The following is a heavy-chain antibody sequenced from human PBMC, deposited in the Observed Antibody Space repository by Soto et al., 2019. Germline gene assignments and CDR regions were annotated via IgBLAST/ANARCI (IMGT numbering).Heavy chain of an antibody. CDR2: IYYSGST. J-gene: IGHJ5*02. V-gene: IGHV4-61*01. CDR1: GGSVSSFSYY. D-gene: IGHD6-19*01. CDR3: ARAVKSSIAVTTSWFDP. Sequence: SETLSLTCTVSGGSVSSFSYYWSWIRQPPGKGLEWIGYIYYSGSTNYNPSLKSRVTISVDTSKNQFSLKLSSVTAADTAVYYCARAVKSSIAVTTSWFDPWGQGTLVTVSS.